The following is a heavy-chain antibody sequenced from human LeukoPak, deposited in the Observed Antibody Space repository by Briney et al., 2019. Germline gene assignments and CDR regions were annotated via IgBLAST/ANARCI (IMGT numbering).Heavy chain of an antibody. CDR2: INGDGTTT. Sequence: GGSLRLSCAASGFSIRNYWMHGVRQVPGKGLVWVSRINGDGTTTTYADSVKGRFTISRDNAKNTLYLQMNSLRAEDTAVYYCAILVSSRFTSDSFDIWGQRTVVTVSS. V-gene: IGHV3-74*01. J-gene: IGHJ3*02. CDR3: AILVSSRFTSDSFDI. D-gene: IGHD6-13*01. CDR1: GFSIRNYW.